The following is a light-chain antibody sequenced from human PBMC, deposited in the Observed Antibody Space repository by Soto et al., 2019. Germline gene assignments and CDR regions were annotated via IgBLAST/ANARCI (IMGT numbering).Light chain of an antibody. CDR2: AAS. Sequence: DIQMTQSPSSLSASVGDRVTITCRASQGIYNYVAWYQAKPGKVTKLLIYAASTLQSGVPSRFSGSGSGKDFTLTSSSLQPEDVGTYYCQRYNNAPRAFGQGTQVDI. V-gene: IGKV1-27*01. J-gene: IGKJ1*01. CDR3: QRYNNAPRA. CDR1: QGIYNY.